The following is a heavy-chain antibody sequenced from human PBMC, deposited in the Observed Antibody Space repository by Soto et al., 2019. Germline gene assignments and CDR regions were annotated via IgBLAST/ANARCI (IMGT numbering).Heavy chain of an antibody. CDR2: INPNSGGT. J-gene: IGHJ5*02. D-gene: IGHD3-10*01. Sequence: ASVKVSCKASGYTLTGYYMHWVRQAPGQGLEWMGWINPNSGGTNYAQKFQGWVTMTRDTSISTAYMELSRLRSDDTAVYYCARDGGIWFGELNWFDPWGQGTLVTVSS. CDR1: GYTLTGYY. CDR3: ARDGGIWFGELNWFDP. V-gene: IGHV1-2*04.